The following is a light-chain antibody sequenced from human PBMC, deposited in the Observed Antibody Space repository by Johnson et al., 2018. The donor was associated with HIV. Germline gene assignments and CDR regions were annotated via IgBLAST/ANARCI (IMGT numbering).Light chain of an antibody. CDR1: SSNIGNNY. V-gene: IGLV1-51*01. CDR2: DNN. J-gene: IGLJ1*01. Sequence: VLTQPPSVSAAPGQKVTISCSGSSSNIGNNYVSWYQQLPGTAPKLLIYDNNKRPSGIPDRFSGSKSGTSATLGITGLPTGDEADYYCGTWDSSLSASYVFGTRTKVTVL. CDR3: GTWDSSLSASYV.